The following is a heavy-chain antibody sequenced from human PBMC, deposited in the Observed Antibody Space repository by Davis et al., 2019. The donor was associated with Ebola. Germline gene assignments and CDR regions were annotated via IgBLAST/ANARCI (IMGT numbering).Heavy chain of an antibody. CDR3: ANNGGGYCSGGSCYFEY. CDR1: GFTFSSYG. D-gene: IGHD2-15*01. V-gene: IGHV3-30*18. J-gene: IGHJ4*02. CDR2: ISYDGSNK. Sequence: GGSLRLSCAASGFTFSSYGMHWVRQAPGKGLEWVAVISYDGSNKYYADSVKGRFTISRDNSKNTLYLQMNSLRAEDTAVYYCANNGGGYCSGGSCYFEYWGQGTLVTVSS.